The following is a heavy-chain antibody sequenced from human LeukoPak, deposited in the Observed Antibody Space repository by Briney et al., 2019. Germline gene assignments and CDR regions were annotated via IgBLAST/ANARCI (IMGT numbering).Heavy chain of an antibody. CDR2: IYYSGST. CDR3: ASHTNGNHRYYFDY. D-gene: IGHD1-26*01. Sequence: SETLSLTCTVSGGSISSSSYYWGWIRQPPGKGLEWVGSIYYSGSTWYNPSLKSRVTISVDTSKKEFSLSLTSVTAADTAVYYCASHTNGNHRYYFDYWGQGTLVTVSS. CDR1: GGSISSSSYY. J-gene: IGHJ4*02. V-gene: IGHV4-39*01.